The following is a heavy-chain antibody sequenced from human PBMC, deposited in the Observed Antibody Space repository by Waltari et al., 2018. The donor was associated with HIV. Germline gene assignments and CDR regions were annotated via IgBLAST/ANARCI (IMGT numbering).Heavy chain of an antibody. J-gene: IGHJ4*02. CDR2: IKSKTDGATT. CDR1: GFTFSNAW. V-gene: IGHV3-15*01. D-gene: IGHD5-12*01. CDR3: TTEMATMTGGY. Sequence: EVQLVESGGGLVKPGGSLRLSCAASGFTFSNAWMSWVRQAPGKGLGWVGRIKSKTDGATTDYAAPVKGRFTISRDDSKNTLYLQMNSLKTEDTAVYYCTTEMATMTGGYWGQGTLVTVSS.